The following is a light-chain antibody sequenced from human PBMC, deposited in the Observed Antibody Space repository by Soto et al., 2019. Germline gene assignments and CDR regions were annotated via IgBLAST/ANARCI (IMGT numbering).Light chain of an antibody. Sequence: EIVLTQSPGTLSLSPGERATLSCRASQSVSSNYLAWYQQPPGQAPRLLIYGASSRATGIPDRFSGSGSGTDLTLTISRLEPEDFAVYYCQQYGGSRLTFGGGPKVEIK. CDR2: GAS. CDR1: QSVSSNY. V-gene: IGKV3-20*01. CDR3: QQYGGSRLT. J-gene: IGKJ4*01.